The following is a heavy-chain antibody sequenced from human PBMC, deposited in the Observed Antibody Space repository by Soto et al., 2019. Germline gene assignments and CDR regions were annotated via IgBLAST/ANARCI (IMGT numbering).Heavy chain of an antibody. D-gene: IGHD6-13*01. V-gene: IGHV4-59*08. CDR1: GGSISSYY. Sequence: QVQLQESGPGLVKPSETLSLTCTVSGGSISSYYWSWIRQPPGKGLELIGYIYYSGSTNYNPSLKSRVTISVDTSKNQFSLKLSSVTAADTAVYYCARHGIAAAGTIWFDPCGQGTLVTVSS. J-gene: IGHJ5*02. CDR3: ARHGIAAAGTIWFDP. CDR2: IYYSGST.